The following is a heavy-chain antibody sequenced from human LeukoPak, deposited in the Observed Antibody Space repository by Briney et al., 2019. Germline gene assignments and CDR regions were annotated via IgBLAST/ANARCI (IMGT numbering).Heavy chain of an antibody. Sequence: GGSLRLSCAAPGFTFSNSAMHWVRQAPGKGLEWVAVISYDGSNKYYADSVKGRFTISRDDSKNTLNLQMNSLRAEDTAVYYCAKDRVQWFGESNHFDYWSQGTLVTVSA. CDR1: GFTFSNSA. J-gene: IGHJ4*02. CDR2: ISYDGSNK. CDR3: AKDRVQWFGESNHFDY. V-gene: IGHV3-30*18. D-gene: IGHD3-10*01.